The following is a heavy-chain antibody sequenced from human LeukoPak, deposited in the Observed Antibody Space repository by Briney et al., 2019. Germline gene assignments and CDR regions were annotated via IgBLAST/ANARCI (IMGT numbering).Heavy chain of an antibody. CDR1: GFTFSSYG. Sequence: GGSLRLSCAASGFTFSSYGMHWVRQAPGKGLEWVAFIRYDGSNKYYADSVKGRFTISRDNSKNTLYLQMNSLRAEDTAVCYCAKDLRHADRPRRMDVWGKGTTVTVSS. CDR2: IRYDGSNK. D-gene: IGHD2-8*01. CDR3: AKDLRHADRPRRMDV. J-gene: IGHJ6*04. V-gene: IGHV3-30*02.